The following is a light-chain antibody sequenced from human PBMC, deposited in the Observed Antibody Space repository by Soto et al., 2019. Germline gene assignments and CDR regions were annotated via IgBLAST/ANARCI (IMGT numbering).Light chain of an antibody. Sequence: QSALTQPASVSGSPGQSITISCTGTSSDVGGYDYISWYQQHPGRAPKLMIYEVNIRPSGVSTRFSGSKSGNTASLTISGLQAEDESDYYCSSYTDSRTRVFGSGTKLTVL. CDR3: SSYTDSRTRV. CDR2: EVN. CDR1: SSDVGGYDY. J-gene: IGLJ1*01. V-gene: IGLV2-14*01.